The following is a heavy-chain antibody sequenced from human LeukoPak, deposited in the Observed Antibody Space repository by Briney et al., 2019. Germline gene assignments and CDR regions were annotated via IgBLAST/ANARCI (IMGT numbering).Heavy chain of an antibody. J-gene: IGHJ6*04. CDR2: INWNGGST. D-gene: IGHD3-10*02. Sequence: GGSLRLSCAASGFTFDDYGMSWVRHAPGKGVEWVSGINWNGGSTEYADSVKGRFTISRDNAKNSLYLQMNSLRAEDTAVYYCAELGITMIGGVWGKGTTVTISS. CDR3: AELGITMIGGV. CDR1: GFTFDDYG. V-gene: IGHV3-20*04.